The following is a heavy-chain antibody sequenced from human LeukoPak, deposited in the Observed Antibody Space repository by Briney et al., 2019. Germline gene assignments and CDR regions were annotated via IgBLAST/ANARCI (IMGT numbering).Heavy chain of an antibody. J-gene: IGHJ3*02. CDR2: INPNSVGT. Sequence: ASVTVSYLSSGYTFTVYYMFLARQAPGHGLEWMGWINPNSVGTNYAQKFQGRVTMTRDTSISTAYMELSSLRSDDTAVYYCASDGVARGVDIGAKGQWSPSLQ. D-gene: IGHD3-16*01. V-gene: IGHV1-2*02. CDR3: ASDGVARGVDI. CDR1: GYTFTVYY.